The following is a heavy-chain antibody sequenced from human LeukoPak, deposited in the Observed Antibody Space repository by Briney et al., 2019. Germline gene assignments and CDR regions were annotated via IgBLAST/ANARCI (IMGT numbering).Heavy chain of an antibody. CDR1: GFTFSSYS. V-gene: IGHV3-21*06. D-gene: IGHD3-10*01. CDR2: ITSNSLYI. J-gene: IGHJ3*02. CDR3: AKGAPPMVRGVIAHDDAFDI. Sequence: PGGSLRLSCLASGFTFSSYSMNWVRQAPGKGLEWVSSITSNSLYIYYADSVRGRFTISRDNAKNSLYLQMNSLRAEDTAVYYCAKGAPPMVRGVIAHDDAFDIWGQGTMVTVSS.